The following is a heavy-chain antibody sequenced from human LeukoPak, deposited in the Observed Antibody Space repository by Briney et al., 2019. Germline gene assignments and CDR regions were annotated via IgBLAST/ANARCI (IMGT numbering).Heavy chain of an antibody. Sequence: PETLSLTCAVYGGSFSGYYWSWIRQPPGKGLEWIGEINHSGSTNYNPSLKSRVTISVDTSKNQFSLKLSSVTAADTAVYYCARDSWELAAGAFDIWGQGTMVTVSS. D-gene: IGHD1-26*01. J-gene: IGHJ3*02. CDR1: GGSFSGYY. V-gene: IGHV4-34*01. CDR2: INHSGST. CDR3: ARDSWELAAGAFDI.